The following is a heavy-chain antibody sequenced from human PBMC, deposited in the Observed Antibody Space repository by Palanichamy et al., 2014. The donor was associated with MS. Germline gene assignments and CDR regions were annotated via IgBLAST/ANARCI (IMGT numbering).Heavy chain of an antibody. CDR3: TRTWNLNSGRTPDFDY. CDR1: GYSFTGSY. CDR2: INPNGGDT. Sequence: QVQLVQSGAEVKKPGASVKVSCKASGYSFTGSYIHWVRQAPGQGLEWMGRINPNGGDTKFAQKFQGRVTLTRDTSINTAYMELSGLTSDDMAVYYCTRTWNLNSGRTPDFDYWGQGTLVTVSS. J-gene: IGHJ4*02. V-gene: IGHV1-2*06. D-gene: IGHD6-19*01.